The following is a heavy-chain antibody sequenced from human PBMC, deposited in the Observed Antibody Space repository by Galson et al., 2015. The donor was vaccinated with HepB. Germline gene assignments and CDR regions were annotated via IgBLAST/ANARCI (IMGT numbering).Heavy chain of an antibody. CDR2: IYYSGST. J-gene: IGHJ5*02. CDR1: GGSISSYY. V-gene: IGHV4-59*01. D-gene: IGHD4-11*01. Sequence: LSLTCTVSGGSISSYYWSWIRQPPGKGLEWIGYIYYSGSTNYNPSLKSRVTISVDTSKNQFSLKLSSVTAADTAVYYCARADYSNYVSLAYGMDPWGQGTLVTVSS. CDR3: ARADYSNYVSLAYGMDP.